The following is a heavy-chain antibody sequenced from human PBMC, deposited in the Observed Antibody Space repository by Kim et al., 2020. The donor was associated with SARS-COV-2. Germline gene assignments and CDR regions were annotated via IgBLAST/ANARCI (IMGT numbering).Heavy chain of an antibody. Sequence: SETLSLTCTVSGGSISSGGYYWSWIRQHPGKGLEWIGYIYYSGSTYYNPSLKSRVTISVDTSKNQFSLKLSSVTAADTAVYYCARARRWYYGSGSYYNRPYYYYGMDVWGQGTTVTVSS. CDR1: GGSISSGGYY. J-gene: IGHJ6*02. CDR3: ARARRWYYGSGSYYNRPYYYYGMDV. D-gene: IGHD3-10*01. V-gene: IGHV4-31*03. CDR2: IYYSGST.